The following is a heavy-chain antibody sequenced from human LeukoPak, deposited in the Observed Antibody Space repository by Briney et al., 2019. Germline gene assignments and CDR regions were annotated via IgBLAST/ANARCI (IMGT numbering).Heavy chain of an antibody. Sequence: GGSLRLSCAASGFTFSSYWMHWVRQAPGKGLVWVSRINSDGSSTSYADSVKGRFTISRDNAKNTLYLQMNSLRAEDTALYYCATEWDFWSVYRGYFMHVWGKGTTVTVSS. J-gene: IGHJ6*04. CDR2: INSDGSST. CDR1: GFTFSSYW. V-gene: IGHV3-74*01. D-gene: IGHD3-3*01. CDR3: ATEWDFWSVYRGYFMHV.